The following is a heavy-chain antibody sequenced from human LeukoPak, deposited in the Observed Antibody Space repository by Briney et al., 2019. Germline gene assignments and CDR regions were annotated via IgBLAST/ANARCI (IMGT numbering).Heavy chain of an antibody. CDR3: AKRVQLERAYYFDY. J-gene: IGHJ4*02. CDR2: ISGSGGST. D-gene: IGHD1-1*01. V-gene: IGHV3-23*01. CDR1: GFTFSKFA. Sequence: PGGSLRLSCAASGFTFSKFAMSWVRQAPGKGLGWVAAISGSGGSTYYADSVKGRFTISRGNSKNTLYLQMNSLRAEDTAIYYCAKRVQLERAYYFDYWGQGTLVTVSS.